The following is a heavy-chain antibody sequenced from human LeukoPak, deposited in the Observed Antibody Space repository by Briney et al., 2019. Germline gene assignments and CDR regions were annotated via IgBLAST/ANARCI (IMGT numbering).Heavy chain of an antibody. Sequence: GGSLRLSCAASGFTVSSNYMSWVRQAPGKGLEWVSVIYSGGSTYYADSVKGRFTISRDNSKNTLYLQMNSLRAEDTAVYYCAREMGRRYYDSGAGLDVWGQGTTVTVSS. CDR3: AREMGRRYYDSGAGLDV. J-gene: IGHJ6*02. V-gene: IGHV3-66*01. CDR2: IYSGGST. D-gene: IGHD3-22*01. CDR1: GFTVSSNY.